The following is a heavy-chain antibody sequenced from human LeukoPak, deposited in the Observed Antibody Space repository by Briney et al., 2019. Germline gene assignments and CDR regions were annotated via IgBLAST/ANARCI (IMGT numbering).Heavy chain of an antibody. Sequence: SQTLSLTCAISGDSVSSNSAAWNWIRQSPSRGLEWLGRTYYRSKWYNDYAVSVKSRITINPDTSKNQFSLQLNSVTPEDTAVYYCARLTRLSTSPDRYYLDYWGQGTLVTVSS. CDR1: GDSVSSNSAA. D-gene: IGHD6-6*01. J-gene: IGHJ4*02. CDR3: ARLTRLSTSPDRYYLDY. V-gene: IGHV6-1*01. CDR2: TYYRSKWYN.